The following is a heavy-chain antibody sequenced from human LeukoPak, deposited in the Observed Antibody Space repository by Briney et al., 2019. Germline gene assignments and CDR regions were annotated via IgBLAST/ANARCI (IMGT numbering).Heavy chain of an antibody. CDR2: IYTSGST. CDR3: ARTYTNYPNRPFDY. CDR1: GGSISSGSYY. V-gene: IGHV4-61*02. D-gene: IGHD4-11*01. Sequence: SETLSLTCTVSGGSISSGSYYWSWIRQPAGKGLEWIGRIYTSGSTNYNPSLKSRVTISVDTSKNQFSLKLSSVTAADTAVYYCARTYTNYPNRPFDYWGQGTLVTVSS. J-gene: IGHJ4*02.